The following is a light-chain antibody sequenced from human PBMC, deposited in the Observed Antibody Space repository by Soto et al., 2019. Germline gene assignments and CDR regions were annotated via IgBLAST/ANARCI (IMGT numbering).Light chain of an antibody. V-gene: IGKV3D-15*01. CDR3: QQYNNWPLT. J-gene: IGKJ4*01. CDR2: DAS. CDR1: QSVTNSY. Sequence: EIVLTQSPGTLSLSPGERATLSCRASQSVTNSYLAWYQQKPGQAPRLLIYDASRRATGIPARFSGSGSGTEFTLTISSLQSEDFAVYYCQQYNNWPLTFGGGTKVDI.